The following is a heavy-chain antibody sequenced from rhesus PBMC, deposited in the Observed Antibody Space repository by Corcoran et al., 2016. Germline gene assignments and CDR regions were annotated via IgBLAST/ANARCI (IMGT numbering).Heavy chain of an antibody. CDR2: ISGSRTST. CDR3: ARVRLYLDWLLYSSFDY. D-gene: IGHD3-3*01. CDR1: GGPISDSYR. Sequence: QVQLQESGPGVGKPSETLSLTCAVSGGPISDSYRGSWIRQPPGKGLEWIGYISGSRTSTNYNPSLTSRVPISNDTSTNQFSLNLGSLTAADTAVYYCARVRLYLDWLLYSSFDYWGQGVLVTVSS. V-gene: IGHV4S10*01. J-gene: IGHJ4*01.